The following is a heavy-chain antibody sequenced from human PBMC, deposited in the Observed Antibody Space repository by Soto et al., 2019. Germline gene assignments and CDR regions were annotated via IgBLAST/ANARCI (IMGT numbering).Heavy chain of an antibody. J-gene: IGHJ5*02. Sequence: VASVKVSCKASGGTFSSYAISWVRQSAGQGLEWMGGIIPIFGTANYAQKFQGRVTITADKSTSTAYMELSSLRSEDTAVYYCARVGYSYGLYWFDPWGQGTLVTVSS. V-gene: IGHV1-69*06. CDR3: ARVGYSYGLYWFDP. D-gene: IGHD5-18*01. CDR1: GGTFSSYA. CDR2: IIPIFGTA.